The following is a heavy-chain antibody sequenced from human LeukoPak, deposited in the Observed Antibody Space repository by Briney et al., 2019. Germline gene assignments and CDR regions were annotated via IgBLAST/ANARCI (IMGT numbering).Heavy chain of an antibody. D-gene: IGHD4-23*01. CDR2: VNYSGST. CDR1: GGSFSGYY. CDR3: ARGRAVTRDFDY. V-gene: IGHV4-34*01. J-gene: IGHJ4*02. Sequence: SETLSLTCVVYGGSFSGYYWTWIRQPPGKGLEWIGDVNYSGSTNYNPSLESRVTISVDTSKSQFSLKLRSVTAADTPVYYCARGRAVTRDFDYWGQGTLVSVSS.